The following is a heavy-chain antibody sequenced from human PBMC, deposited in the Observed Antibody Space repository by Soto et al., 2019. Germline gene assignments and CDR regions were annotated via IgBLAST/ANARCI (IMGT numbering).Heavy chain of an antibody. CDR3: ASLVENYGSGSYRDYFDY. D-gene: IGHD3-10*01. V-gene: IGHV1-8*01. J-gene: IGHJ4*02. CDR2: MNPNSGNT. CDR1: GYTFTSYD. Sequence: ASVKVSCKASGYTFTSYDINWVRQATGQGLEWMGWMNPNSGNTGYAQKFQGRVTMTRNTSIGTAYMELSSLRSEDTAVYYCASLVENYGSGSYRDYFDYWGQGTLVTVSS.